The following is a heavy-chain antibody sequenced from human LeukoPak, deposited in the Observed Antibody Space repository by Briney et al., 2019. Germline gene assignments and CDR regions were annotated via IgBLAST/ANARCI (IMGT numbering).Heavy chain of an antibody. D-gene: IGHD3-22*01. CDR3: LRGAHYDTSGYYY. J-gene: IGHJ4*02. CDR2: INWNGGST. V-gene: IGHV3-20*04. Sequence: GGSLRLSCAASGFTFDDYGMSWVRQAPGKGLEWVSGINWNGGSTGYADSVKGRFTISRDNAKNSLYLQMNSLRHEDTAVYYCLRGAHYDTSGYYYWGQGALVTVSS. CDR1: GFTFDDYG.